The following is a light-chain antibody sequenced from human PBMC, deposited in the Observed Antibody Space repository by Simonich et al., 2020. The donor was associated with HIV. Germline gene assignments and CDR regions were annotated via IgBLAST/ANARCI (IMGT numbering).Light chain of an antibody. Sequence: QSALTQPASVSGSPGQSITISCTGTGSDVGVYTYVSWYQQHPGKAPKLVIYDNIKRPSGVSNRFSGSKSGNTASLTISGLQAEDEADYYCSSYTSSTTYVLFGGGTKLTVL. V-gene: IGLV2-14*01. CDR2: DNI. CDR1: GSDVGVYTY. CDR3: SSYTSSTTYVL. J-gene: IGLJ2*01.